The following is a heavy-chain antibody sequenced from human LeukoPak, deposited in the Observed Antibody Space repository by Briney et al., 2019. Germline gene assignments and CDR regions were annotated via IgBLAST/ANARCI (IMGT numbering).Heavy chain of an antibody. CDR2: ISSSSSYI. V-gene: IGHV3-21*01. J-gene: IGHJ4*02. D-gene: IGHD5-18*01. CDR1: GFTFSSYS. CDR3: ARVAPGRSPKAMAVYYFDY. Sequence: PGGSLRLSCAASGFTFSSYSMNWVRQAPGKGLEWVSSISSSSSYIYYADSVKGRFTISRDNAKNSLYLQMNSLRAEDTAVYYCARVAPGRSPKAMAVYYFDYWGQGTLVTVSS.